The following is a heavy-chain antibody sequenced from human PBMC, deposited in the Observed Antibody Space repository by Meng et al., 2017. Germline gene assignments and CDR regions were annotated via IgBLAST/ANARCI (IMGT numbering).Heavy chain of an antibody. V-gene: IGHV1-2*06. CDR1: GYTFTGYY. CDR2: INPNSGGT. D-gene: IGHD5-24*01. CDR3: ARDRGYGYNLNY. J-gene: IGHJ4*02. Sequence: ASVKVSCKASGYTFTGYYMHWVRQAPGQGLEWMGRINPNSGGTNYAQKFQGRVTMTRDTSISTAYMELSRLRSDATAVSFCARDRGYGYNLNYWGQGTLVTVSS.